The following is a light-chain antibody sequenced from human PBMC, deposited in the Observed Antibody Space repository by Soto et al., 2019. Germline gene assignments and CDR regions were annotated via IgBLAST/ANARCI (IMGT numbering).Light chain of an antibody. CDR1: QSVNLF. CDR2: KAS. V-gene: IGKV1-5*03. J-gene: IGKJ1*01. CDR3: QQRGNWWT. Sequence: DIQMTQSPSTLSTSVGDRVTITCRASQSVNLFLAWYQQKPGKAPKLLISKASNLESGVPSRFSGSGSGTDFTLTISSLEPEDFAIYFCQQRGNWWTFGQGTKVDI.